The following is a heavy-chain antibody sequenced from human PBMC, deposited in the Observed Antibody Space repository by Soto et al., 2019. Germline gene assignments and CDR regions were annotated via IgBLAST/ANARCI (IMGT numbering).Heavy chain of an antibody. Sequence: ASVKVSCKASGYTFTSYGINWVRQATGQGLEWMGWMNPNSGNTGYAQKFQGRVTMTRNTSISTAYMELSSLRSEDTAVYYCARGRYSSTSGGGDWFDPWGQGTLVTVSS. D-gene: IGHD6-6*01. CDR1: GYTFTSYG. CDR2: MNPNSGNT. J-gene: IGHJ5*02. CDR3: ARGRYSSTSGGGDWFDP. V-gene: IGHV1-8*01.